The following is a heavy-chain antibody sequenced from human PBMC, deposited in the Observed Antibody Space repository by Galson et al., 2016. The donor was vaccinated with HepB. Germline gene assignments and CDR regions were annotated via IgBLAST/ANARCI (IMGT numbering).Heavy chain of an antibody. CDR2: ISSDGSNE. CDR3: AKDLYGGREYFHLDY. J-gene: IGHJ4*02. V-gene: IGHV3-30*18. D-gene: IGHD2-8*01. Sequence: SLRLSCAPSGFTFSSYGMHWVRQAPGKGLGWVAVISSDGSNENYADSVKGRFTISRDISKNTLYLQMNSLRPDDTAVYFCAKDLYGGREYFHLDYWGQGTLVIVSS. CDR1: GFTFSSYG.